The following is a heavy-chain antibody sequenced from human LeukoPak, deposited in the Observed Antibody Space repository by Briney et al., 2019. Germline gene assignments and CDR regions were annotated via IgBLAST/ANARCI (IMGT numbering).Heavy chain of an antibody. Sequence: GGSLRLSCAASGFTFSSYAMSWVRQAPGKGLEWVSAISGSGGSTYYADSVKGRFTISRDNSKNTLYLQMNSLRAEDTAVYYCAKDFYYGSGSYYMGFDYWGQGTLVTVSS. CDR3: AKDFYYGSGSYYMGFDY. J-gene: IGHJ4*02. CDR1: GFTFSSYA. V-gene: IGHV3-23*01. D-gene: IGHD3-10*01. CDR2: ISGSGGST.